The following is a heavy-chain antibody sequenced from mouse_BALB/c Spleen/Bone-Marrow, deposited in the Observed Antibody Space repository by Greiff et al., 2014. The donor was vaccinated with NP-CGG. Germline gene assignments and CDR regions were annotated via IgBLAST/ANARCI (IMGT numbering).Heavy chain of an antibody. CDR1: GFNIKDTY. V-gene: IGHV14-3*02. Sequence: VQLQQSGAELVKPGASVKLSCTASGFNIKDTYMHWVEQRPEQGLEWIGRIDPANGNTKYDPKFQGKATITADTSSNTAYLQLSSLTSEDTAVYYCARYYYGSSYFDYWGQGTTLTVSS. CDR3: ARYYYGSSYFDY. D-gene: IGHD1-1*01. CDR2: IDPANGNT. J-gene: IGHJ2*01.